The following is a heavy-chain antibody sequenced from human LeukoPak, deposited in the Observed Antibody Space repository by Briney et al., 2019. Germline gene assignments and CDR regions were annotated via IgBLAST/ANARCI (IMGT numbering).Heavy chain of an antibody. CDR1: GFTFSSYA. CDR3: AKDTHYGDYVTYAFDI. Sequence: GGSLRLSCAASGFTFSSYAMSWVRQAPGKGLEWVSAISGSGGSTYYADSVKGRFTISRDNSKNTLYLQMNSLRAEDTAVYYCAKDTHYGDYVTYAFDIWGQGTMVTASS. D-gene: IGHD4-17*01. CDR2: ISGSGGST. J-gene: IGHJ3*02. V-gene: IGHV3-23*01.